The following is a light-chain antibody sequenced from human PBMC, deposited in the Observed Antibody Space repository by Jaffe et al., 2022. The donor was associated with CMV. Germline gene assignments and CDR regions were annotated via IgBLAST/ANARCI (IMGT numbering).Light chain of an antibody. V-gene: IGKV3-15*01. CDR3: QQYNTSIT. CDR1: ESVSSN. J-gene: IGKJ5*01. CDR2: GAS. Sequence: EIVMTQSPATLSVSPGESATLSCRANESVSSNLAWYHQKPGQAPRLLIYGASTRATGIPARFSGSGSGTEFTLTISSLQSEDFAVYYCQQYNTSITFGQGTRLEIK.